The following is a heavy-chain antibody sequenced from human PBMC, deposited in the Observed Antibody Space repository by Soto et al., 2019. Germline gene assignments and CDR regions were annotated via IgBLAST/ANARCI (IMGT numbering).Heavy chain of an antibody. CDR2: IYYSGST. CDR1: GGSISSGGYY. J-gene: IGHJ6*02. Sequence: QVQLQESGPGLVKPSQTLSLTCTVSGGSISSGGYYWSWIRQHPGKGLEWIGYIYYSGSTYYNPSLKSRVTISVDPSKHQFSLKLSSVTAADTAVYYCARDLRFRGCYGMDVWGQGITVTVSS. CDR3: ARDLRFRGCYGMDV. D-gene: IGHD3-10*01. V-gene: IGHV4-31*03.